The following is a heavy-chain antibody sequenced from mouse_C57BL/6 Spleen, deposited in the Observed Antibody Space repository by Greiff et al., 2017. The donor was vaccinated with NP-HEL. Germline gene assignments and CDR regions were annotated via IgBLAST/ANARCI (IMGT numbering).Heavy chain of an antibody. CDR1: GYTFTSYW. CDR2: IDPSDSYT. Sequence: QVQLKQPGAELVMPGASVKLSCKASGYTFTSYWMHWVKQRPGQGLEWIGEIDPSDSYTNYNQKFKGKSTLTVDKSSSTAYMQLSSLTSEDSAVYYCARDYGSSYGCAYWGQGTLVTVSA. J-gene: IGHJ3*01. CDR3: ARDYGSSYGCAY. D-gene: IGHD1-1*01. V-gene: IGHV1-69*01.